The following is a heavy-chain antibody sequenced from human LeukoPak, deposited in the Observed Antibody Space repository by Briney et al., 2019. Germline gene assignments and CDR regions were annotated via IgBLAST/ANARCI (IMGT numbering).Heavy chain of an antibody. CDR3: AKSRVAVAAPRNWFDP. CDR1: GFTFSSYA. Sequence: GGSLRLSCAASGFTFSSYAMSWVRQASGKGLEWVSTISGSGLSTYYADSVKGRFTISRDNSNNTLYLQMNSLRVEDTAVYYCAKSRVAVAAPRNWFDPWGQGTLVTVSS. V-gene: IGHV3-23*01. J-gene: IGHJ5*02. CDR2: ISGSGLST. D-gene: IGHD6-19*01.